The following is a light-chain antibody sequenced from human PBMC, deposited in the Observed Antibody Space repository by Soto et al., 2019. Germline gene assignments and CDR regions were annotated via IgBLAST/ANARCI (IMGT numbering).Light chain of an antibody. Sequence: DIQMTQSPSTLSASVGDRVTITCRASQTITSWLAWYQQKPGKAHKLLIYKSSSLESGVPSRFSGSGSGTEFTLTISRLQPDEFATYYCQQYYSYPTFGGGTKVEIK. V-gene: IGKV1-5*03. CDR3: QQYYSYPT. J-gene: IGKJ4*01. CDR2: KSS. CDR1: QTITSW.